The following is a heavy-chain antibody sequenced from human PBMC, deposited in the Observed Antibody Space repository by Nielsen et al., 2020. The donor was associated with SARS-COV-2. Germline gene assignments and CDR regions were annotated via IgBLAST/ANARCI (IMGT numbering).Heavy chain of an antibody. CDR3: ARHVIVLFDFWSGPEGWFDP. D-gene: IGHD3-3*01. Sequence: SETLSLTCTVSGGSISSSSYYWGWIRQPPGKGLEWIGSIYYSGSTYYNPSLKSRVTISVDTSKNQFSLKLSSVTAADTAVYYCARHVIVLFDFWSGPEGWFDPWGQGTLVTVSS. CDR2: IYYSGST. V-gene: IGHV4-39*01. J-gene: IGHJ5*02. CDR1: GGSISSSSYY.